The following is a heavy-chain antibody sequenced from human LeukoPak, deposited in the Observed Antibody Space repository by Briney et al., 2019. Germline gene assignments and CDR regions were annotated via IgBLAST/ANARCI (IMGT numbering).Heavy chain of an antibody. D-gene: IGHD4-23*01. V-gene: IGHV3-11*01. CDR3: ARGRLRWQPDAFDI. CDR1: GFTFSDYY. Sequence: GGSLRLSCAASGFTFSDYYMSWIRQAPGKGLEWVSYISSSGSTIYYADSVKGRFSISRDNAKNSLYLQMNSLRAEDTAVYYCARGRLRWQPDAFDIWGQGTMVTVSS. CDR2: ISSSGSTI. J-gene: IGHJ3*02.